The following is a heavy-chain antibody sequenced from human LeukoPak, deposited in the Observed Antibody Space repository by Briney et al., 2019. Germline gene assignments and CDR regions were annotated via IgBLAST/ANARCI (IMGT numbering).Heavy chain of an antibody. CDR3: ARGKRGKSSGWRSNSNYYYGMDV. CDR1: GGSISSSSYY. Sequence: PSETLSLTCTVSGGSISSSSYYWGWICQPPGKGLEWIGSIYYSGSTYYNPSLKSRVTISVDTSKNQFSLKLSSVTAADTAVYYCARGKRGKSSGWRSNSNYYYGMDVWGQGTTVTVSS. J-gene: IGHJ6*02. V-gene: IGHV4-39*01. D-gene: IGHD6-19*01. CDR2: IYYSGST.